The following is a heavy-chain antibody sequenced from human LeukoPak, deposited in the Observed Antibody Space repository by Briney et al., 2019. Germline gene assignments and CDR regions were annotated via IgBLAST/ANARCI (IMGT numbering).Heavy chain of an antibody. V-gene: IGHV4-61*01. CDR2: IYYSGST. J-gene: IGHJ3*02. CDR3: ARDQSGSYSRASDAFDI. D-gene: IGHD1-26*01. Sequence: SETLSLTCTVSGGSVSSGSYYWSWIRQPPGKGLEWIGYIYYSGSTNYNPSLKSRVTISVDTSRNQFSLKLSSVTAADTAVYYCARDQSGSYSRASDAFDIWGQGTMVTVSS. CDR1: GGSVSSGSYY.